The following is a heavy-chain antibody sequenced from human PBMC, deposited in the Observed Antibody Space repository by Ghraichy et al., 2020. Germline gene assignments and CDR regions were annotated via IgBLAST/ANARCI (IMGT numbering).Heavy chain of an antibody. CDR1: GFSFSGYW. CDR3: AREYCRGGSCFFGTGGSPLDY. CDR2: IKSDGSST. D-gene: IGHD2-15*01. Sequence: GGSLRLSCAASGFSFSGYWMHWVRQAPGRGLEWVSRIKSDGSSTIYADSLKGRFTISRDNAKNTLHLQMNSLRVEDTAVYYCAREYCRGGSCFFGTGGSPLDYWGQGSLVTVSS. J-gene: IGHJ4*02. V-gene: IGHV3-74*01.